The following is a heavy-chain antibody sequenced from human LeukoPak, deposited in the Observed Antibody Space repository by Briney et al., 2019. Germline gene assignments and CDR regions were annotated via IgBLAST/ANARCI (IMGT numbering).Heavy chain of an antibody. Sequence: GGSLRLSCTASGFTFGDYAMSWFRQAPGKGLEWVGFIRSKAYGGTTEYAASVKGRFTISRDDSKSIAYLQMNSLKTEDTAVYYCAREGYSSGEHYWGQGTLVTVSS. D-gene: IGHD6-19*01. J-gene: IGHJ4*02. V-gene: IGHV3-49*03. CDR3: AREGYSSGEHY. CDR1: GFTFGDYA. CDR2: IRSKAYGGTT.